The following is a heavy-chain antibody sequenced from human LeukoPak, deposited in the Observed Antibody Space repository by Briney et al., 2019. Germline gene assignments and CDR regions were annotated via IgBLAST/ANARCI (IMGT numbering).Heavy chain of an antibody. J-gene: IGHJ5*02. CDR3: ARDRTSAS. CDR2: INTNGANT. Sequence: PGGSLRLSCSASGFTFKSYAMHWVRQAPGKGLEYVSSINTNGANTYYADSVKGRFTISRDNAKNSLYLQMNSLRAEDTAVYYCARDRTSASWGQGTLVTVSS. V-gene: IGHV3-64*04. D-gene: IGHD3-10*01. CDR1: GFTFKSYA.